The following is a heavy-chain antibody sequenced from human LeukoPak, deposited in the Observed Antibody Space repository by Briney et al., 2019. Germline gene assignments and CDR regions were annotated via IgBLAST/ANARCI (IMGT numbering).Heavy chain of an antibody. CDR2: IYYSGST. Sequence: SETLSLTCTVSGGSISSYYWSWIRQPPGKGLEWIGYIYYSGSTNYNPSLRSRVTISVDTSKNQFSLKLSSVTAADTAVYYCARGVGYYYYYMDVWGKGTTVTISS. J-gene: IGHJ6*03. V-gene: IGHV4-59*01. CDR3: ARGVGYYYYYMDV. CDR1: GGSISSYY.